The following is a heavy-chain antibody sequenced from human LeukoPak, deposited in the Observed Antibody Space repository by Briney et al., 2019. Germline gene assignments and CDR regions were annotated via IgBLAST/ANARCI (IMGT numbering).Heavy chain of an antibody. CDR3: ARVLGYYDFWSGYPPPFDY. CDR1: GFTFSSYS. D-gene: IGHD3-3*01. Sequence: GGSLRLSCAASGFTFSSYSMHWVRQAPGKGLEWVSYISSSSSYIYYADSVKGRFTISRDNAKNSLYLQMNSLRAEDTAVYYCARVLGYYDFWSGYPPPFDYWGQGTLVTVSS. CDR2: ISSSSSYI. V-gene: IGHV3-21*03. J-gene: IGHJ4*02.